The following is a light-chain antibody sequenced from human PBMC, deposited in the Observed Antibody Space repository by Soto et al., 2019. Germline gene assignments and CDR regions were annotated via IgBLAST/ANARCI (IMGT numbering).Light chain of an antibody. CDR1: QSVGSH. CDR2: GAS. J-gene: IGKJ3*01. Sequence: EIVMTQSPATLSVSPGERATLSCRASQSVGSHLAWYQHRPGQAPRLLIYGASYRATGIPARFSGSGSGTDFTRTISSLQSEDFAVYYCQQYDNWPPFTFGPGTKVDIK. CDR3: QQYDNWPPFT. V-gene: IGKV3-15*01.